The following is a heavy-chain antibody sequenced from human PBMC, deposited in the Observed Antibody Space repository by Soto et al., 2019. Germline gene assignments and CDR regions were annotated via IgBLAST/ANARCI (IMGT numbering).Heavy chain of an antibody. V-gene: IGHV3-30*18. J-gene: IGHJ4*02. CDR2: ISYDGSNK. CDR3: AKDFLPRNDPIPDY. CDR1: GFTFSSYG. Sequence: QVQLVESGGGVVQPGRSLRLSCAASGFTFSSYGMHWVRQAPGKGLEWVAVISYDGSNKYYADSVKGRFTISRDNSKNTLYLQMNRLRAEDTAVYYCAKDFLPRNDPIPDYWGQGTLVTVSS. D-gene: IGHD1-1*01.